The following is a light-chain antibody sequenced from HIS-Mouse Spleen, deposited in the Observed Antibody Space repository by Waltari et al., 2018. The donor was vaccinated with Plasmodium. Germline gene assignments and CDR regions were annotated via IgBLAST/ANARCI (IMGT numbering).Light chain of an antibody. Sequence: EIVLPQSPATLSVSPGESATLSCTASQSVSSNLAWYQQKPGQAPRLLIYGASTRATVIPARVRGSGSGTEFTLTISSLQSEDFAVYDCQQYNNWPAWTFGQGTKVEIK. CDR2: GAS. J-gene: IGKJ1*01. CDR3: QQYNNWPAWT. CDR1: QSVSSN. V-gene: IGKV3-15*01.